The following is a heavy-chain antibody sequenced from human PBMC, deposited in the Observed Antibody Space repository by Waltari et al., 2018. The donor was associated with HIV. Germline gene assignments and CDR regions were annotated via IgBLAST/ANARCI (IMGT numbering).Heavy chain of an antibody. CDR1: GFTFRNYG. D-gene: IGHD1-1*01. CDR2: LSGSGGSK. Sequence: EVQLLESGGGLVQPGGSLRLSCVGSGFTFRNYGMTWVRQAPGKGLEWVSGLSGSGGSKHYEDSGKGRFTISRDNSNNTSYLQMNSLRAEDTAVYYCAIQYNPLNNYYYGMDVWGQGTTVTVSS. J-gene: IGHJ6*02. V-gene: IGHV3-23*01. CDR3: AIQYNPLNNYYYGMDV.